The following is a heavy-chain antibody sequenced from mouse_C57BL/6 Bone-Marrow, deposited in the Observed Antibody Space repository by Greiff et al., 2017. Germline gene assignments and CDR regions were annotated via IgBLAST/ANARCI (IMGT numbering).Heavy chain of an antibody. D-gene: IGHD1-1*01. Sequence: EVQLQQSGAELVRPGASVKLSCTASGFNIKDDYMHWVKQRPEQGLEWIGCIDPENGDTEYASKFQGKATITADTSSNTAYLQLSSLPSEDTAVYYCTPYYYGSSYVFDYWGQGTTLTVSS. J-gene: IGHJ2*01. V-gene: IGHV14-4*01. CDR1: GFNIKDDY. CDR2: IDPENGDT. CDR3: TPYYYGSSYVFDY.